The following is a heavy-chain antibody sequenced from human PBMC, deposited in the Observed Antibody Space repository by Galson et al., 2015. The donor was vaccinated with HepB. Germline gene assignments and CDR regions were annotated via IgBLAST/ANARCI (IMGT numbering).Heavy chain of an antibody. D-gene: IGHD2-15*01. CDR1: GYTFTSYA. CDR3: ARVTELGYCSGGSCYSFDY. Sequence: SVKVSCKASGYTFTSYAMNWVRQAPGQGLEWMGWINTNTGNPTYAQGFTGRFVFSLDTSVSTAYLQISSLKAEDTAVYYCARVTELGYCSGGSCYSFDYWGQGTLVTVSS. V-gene: IGHV7-4-1*02. J-gene: IGHJ4*02. CDR2: INTNTGNP.